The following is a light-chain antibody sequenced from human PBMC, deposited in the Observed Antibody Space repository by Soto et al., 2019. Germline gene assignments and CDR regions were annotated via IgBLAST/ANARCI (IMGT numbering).Light chain of an antibody. J-gene: IGKJ2*01. V-gene: IGKV1-5*01. CDR1: QNISVW. CDR3: QQYDSSSPT. CDR2: DAS. Sequence: DIQMTQSPSTLSASVGDGVTITCRASQNISVWLAWYQQRPGKAPKFLIYDASNLETGVSSRFSCSVSGTEFTLTNRSLQPDDFATYCCQQYDSSSPTFGQGTKLESK.